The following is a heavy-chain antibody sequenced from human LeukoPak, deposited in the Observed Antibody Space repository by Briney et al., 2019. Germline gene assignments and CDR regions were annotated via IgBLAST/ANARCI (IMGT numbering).Heavy chain of an antibody. CDR2: IHGDGDNI. V-gene: IGHV3-74*01. Sequence: GGSLRLSCAASGFPFSSYAMYWVRQAPGKGLVWVARIHGDGDNISYADSVRGRFTISRDNAKDTLYLHMNSLRPEDTAVYYCARAQVGAPTDFWGQGTLVSVSS. J-gene: IGHJ4*02. CDR1: GFPFSSYA. D-gene: IGHD1-26*01. CDR3: ARAQVGAPTDF.